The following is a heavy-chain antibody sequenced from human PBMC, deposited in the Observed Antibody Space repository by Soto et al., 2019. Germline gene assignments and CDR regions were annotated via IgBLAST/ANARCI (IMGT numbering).Heavy chain of an antibody. CDR2: INHSGST. V-gene: IGHV4-34*01. J-gene: IGHJ6*03. CDR1: GGSFSGYY. CDR3: ARDTVTTFTYYYYMDV. Sequence: QVQLQQWGAGLLKPSETLSLTCAVYGGSFSGYYWSWIRQPPGKGLEWIGEINHSGSTNSNPSLKSGVTVSVDTSKNQFSLKLSSVTAADTAVYYCARDTVTTFTYYYYMDVWGKGTTVTVSS. D-gene: IGHD4-4*01.